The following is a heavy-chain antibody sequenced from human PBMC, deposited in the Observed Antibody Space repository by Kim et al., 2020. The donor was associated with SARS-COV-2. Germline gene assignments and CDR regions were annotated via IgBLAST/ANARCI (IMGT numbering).Heavy chain of an antibody. J-gene: IGHJ5*02. Sequence: ASVKVSCKASGYTFTSYDINWVRQATGQGLEWMGWMNPNSGNTGYAQKFQGRVTMTRNTSISTAYMELSSLRSEDTAVYYCARGPAANGLLWFGESGNWFDPWGQGTLVTVSS. V-gene: IGHV1-8*01. CDR2: MNPNSGNT. D-gene: IGHD3-10*01. CDR1: GYTFTSYD. CDR3: ARGPAANGLLWFGESGNWFDP.